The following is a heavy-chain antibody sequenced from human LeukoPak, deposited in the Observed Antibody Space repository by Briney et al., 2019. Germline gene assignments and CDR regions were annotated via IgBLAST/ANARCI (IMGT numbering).Heavy chain of an antibody. V-gene: IGHV3-7*01. J-gene: IGHJ4*02. D-gene: IGHD6-13*01. CDR1: GFIFSSYW. Sequence: GGSLRLSCAASGFIFSSYWMSWVRQAPGKGLEWVANIKQDGSEKYYVDSVKGRFTISRDNAKNSLYLQMNSLRAEDTAVYYCARLLTTATAANYWGQGTLVTVSS. CDR2: IKQDGSEK. CDR3: ARLLTTATAANY.